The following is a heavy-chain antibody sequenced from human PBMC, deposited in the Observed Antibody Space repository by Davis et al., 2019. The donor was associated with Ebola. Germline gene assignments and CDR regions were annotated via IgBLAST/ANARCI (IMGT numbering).Heavy chain of an antibody. CDR2: ISAYNGNT. D-gene: IGHD6-13*01. CDR3: ARPTAAAGTGWFDP. CDR1: GYTFTSYA. J-gene: IGHJ5*02. V-gene: IGHV1-3*01. Sequence: AASVKVSCKASGYTFTSYAMHWVRQAPGQRLEWMGWISAYNGNTNYAQKLQGRVTMTMDTSASTVYMELRSLRSDDTAVYYCARPTAAAGTGWFDPWGQGTLVTVSS.